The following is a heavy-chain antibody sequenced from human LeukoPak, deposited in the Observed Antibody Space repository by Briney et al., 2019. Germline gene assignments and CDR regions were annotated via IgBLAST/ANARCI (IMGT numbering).Heavy chain of an antibody. Sequence: GGSLRLSCAASGLTFSSYSMNWVRQAPGKGLEWVAYITSSGGTMYYADSVKGRFTISRDNAKNSLYLQMNSLRDEDTAVHYCARVYSSGWYSDYWGQGTLVTVSS. V-gene: IGHV3-48*02. CDR3: ARVYSSGWYSDY. D-gene: IGHD6-19*01. CDR1: GLTFSSYS. CDR2: ITSSGGTM. J-gene: IGHJ4*02.